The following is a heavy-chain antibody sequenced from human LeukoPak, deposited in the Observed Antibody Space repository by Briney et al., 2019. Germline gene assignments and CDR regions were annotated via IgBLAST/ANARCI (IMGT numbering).Heavy chain of an antibody. D-gene: IGHD4-17*01. J-gene: IGHJ4*02. Sequence: GGSLRLSCAASGFTFSNAWMNWIRQAPGKGLEWVSYISSSGSTIYYADSVKGRFTISRDNAKNSLYLQMNSLRAEDTAVYYCARDDYGDYVTLDYWGQGTLVTVSS. CDR1: GFTFSNAW. V-gene: IGHV3-11*04. CDR2: ISSSGSTI. CDR3: ARDDYGDYVTLDY.